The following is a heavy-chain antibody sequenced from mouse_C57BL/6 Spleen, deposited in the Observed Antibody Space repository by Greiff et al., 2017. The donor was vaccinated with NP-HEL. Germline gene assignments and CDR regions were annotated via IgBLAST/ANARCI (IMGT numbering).Heavy chain of an antibody. CDR2: ISYDGSN. CDR1: GYSITSGYY. CDR3: AGDLDYFDY. J-gene: IGHJ2*01. V-gene: IGHV3-6*01. Sequence: EVKLMESGPGLVKPSQSLSLTCSVTGYSITSGYYWNWIRQFPGNKLEWMGYISYDGSNNYNPSLKNRITITRDTSKNQFFLKLNSVTTEDTATYYCAGDLDYFDYWGQGTTLTVSS.